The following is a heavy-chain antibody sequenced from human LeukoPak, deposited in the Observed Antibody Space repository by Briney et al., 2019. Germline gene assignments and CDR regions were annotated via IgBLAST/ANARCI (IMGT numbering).Heavy chain of an antibody. CDR3: ARHQVAARPDY. J-gene: IGHJ4*02. CDR1: GGSISSTSYY. V-gene: IGHV4-39*01. D-gene: IGHD6-6*01. CDR2: IYYSGST. Sequence: SETLSLTCTVSGGSISSTSYYWGWIRQPPGKGLEWIGNIYYSGSTSYNPSLKSRVTISVDTPKNQFSLKLSSVTAADTAVYYCARHQVAARPDYWGQGTLVTVSS.